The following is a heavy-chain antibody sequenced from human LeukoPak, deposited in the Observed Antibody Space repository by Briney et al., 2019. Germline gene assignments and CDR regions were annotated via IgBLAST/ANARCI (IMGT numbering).Heavy chain of an antibody. CDR3: ARVGSGIPDAFAI. D-gene: IGHD3-10*01. CDR2: TYSNGRT. CDR1: GFTVSSNY. J-gene: IGHJ3*02. Sequence: GGSLRLSCAASGFTVSSNYMSWVRQAPGKGLEWVSVTYSNGRTYYADSVKGRFTISRDISKNTLYLQMGSLRAEDMAVYYCARVGSGIPDAFAIWGQGTMVTVSS. V-gene: IGHV3-66*03.